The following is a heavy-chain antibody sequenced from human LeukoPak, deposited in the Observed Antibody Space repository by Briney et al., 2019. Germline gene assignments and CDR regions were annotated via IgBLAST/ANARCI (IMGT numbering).Heavy chain of an antibody. CDR1: GYTFTSYG. CDR2: ISAYNGNT. J-gene: IGHJ4*02. V-gene: IGHV1-18*01. Sequence: ASVKVSCKASGYTFTSYGISWVRQAPGQGLEWMGWISAYNGNTNYAQKLQGRVTMTTDTSTSTVYMELRSLRSDDTAVYYCARDSGSYSHPKGDYFDYWGQGTLVTVSS. D-gene: IGHD1-26*01. CDR3: ARDSGSYSHPKGDYFDY.